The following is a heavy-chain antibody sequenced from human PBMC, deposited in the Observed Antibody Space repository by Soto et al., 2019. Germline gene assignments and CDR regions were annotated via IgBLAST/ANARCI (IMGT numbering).Heavy chain of an antibody. CDR1: GGSISSYY. Sequence: SETLSLTCTVSGGSISSYYWSWIRQPPGKGLEWIGYIYYSGSTNYNPSLKSRVTISVDTSKNQFSLKLSSVTAADTAVYYCARDGVAARPGYYGMDVWGQGTTVTVSS. CDR2: IYYSGST. V-gene: IGHV4-59*01. CDR3: ARDGVAARPGYYGMDV. J-gene: IGHJ6*02. D-gene: IGHD6-6*01.